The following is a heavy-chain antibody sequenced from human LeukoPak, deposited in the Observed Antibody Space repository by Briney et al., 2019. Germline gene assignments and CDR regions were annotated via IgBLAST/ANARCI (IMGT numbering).Heavy chain of an antibody. V-gene: IGHV4-34*01. CDR3: ARGYPYYYYYMDV. CDR1: GGSFSGYY. J-gene: IGHJ6*03. CDR2: INHSGST. Sequence: SETLSLTCAVYGGSFSGYYWSWIRQPPGKGLEWIGEINHSGSTNCNPSLKSRVTISVDTSKNQFSLKLSSVTAADTAVYYCARGYPYYYYYMDVWGKGTTVTVSS.